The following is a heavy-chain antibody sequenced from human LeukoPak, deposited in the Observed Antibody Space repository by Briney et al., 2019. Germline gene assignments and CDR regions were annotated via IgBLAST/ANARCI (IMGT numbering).Heavy chain of an antibody. CDR3: ARVSPADRELGYCSSTSCYGYDLDY. V-gene: IGHV1-2*02. Sequence: GASVKVSCKASGYTFTGYYMHWVRQAPGQGLEWMGWINPNSGGTNYAQKFQGRVTMTRDTSISTAYMELSSLRSEDTAVYYCARVSPADRELGYCSSTSCYGYDLDYWGQGTLVTVSS. J-gene: IGHJ4*02. D-gene: IGHD2-2*01. CDR2: INPNSGGT. CDR1: GYTFTGYY.